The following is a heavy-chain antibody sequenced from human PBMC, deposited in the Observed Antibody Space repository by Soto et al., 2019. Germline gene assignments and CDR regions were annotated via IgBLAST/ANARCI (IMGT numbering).Heavy chain of an antibody. CDR1: GFTFSTSG. D-gene: IGHD6-13*01. J-gene: IGHJ3*02. CDR2: ISFDATYK. CDR3: AKSPSSNFYGGAFDI. Sequence: QVQLVESGGGMVQPGRSLRLSCAASGFTFSTSGMHWVRQAPGKGLECVAVISFDATYKYYADSVKGRLTISRDNSKNTLYLQMNSLRAEDTAVYYCAKSPSSNFYGGAFDIWGHGTVVTVSS. V-gene: IGHV3-30*18.